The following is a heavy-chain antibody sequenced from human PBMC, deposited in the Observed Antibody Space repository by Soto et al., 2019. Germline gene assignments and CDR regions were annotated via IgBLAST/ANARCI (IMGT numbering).Heavy chain of an antibody. J-gene: IGHJ5*02. Sequence: SETLSLTCAVSGGSITSGNSYSLRWIRQPPGKGLEWIGSTSHTGCTSSNPSLNSRVTMSVDKSKNQFSLKLSSVTAADVGVYYCARAVAPYCGTWFDPWGQGTLVT. V-gene: IGHV4-30-2*01. CDR3: ARAVAPYCGTWFDP. CDR2: TSHTGCT. D-gene: IGHD2-21*01. CDR1: GGSITSGNSYS.